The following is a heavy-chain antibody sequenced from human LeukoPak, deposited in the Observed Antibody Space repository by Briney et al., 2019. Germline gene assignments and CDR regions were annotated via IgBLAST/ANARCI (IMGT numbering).Heavy chain of an antibody. CDR2: INHSGST. V-gene: IGHV4-34*01. D-gene: IGHD2-8*02. Sequence: PSETLSLTCAVYGGSFSGYYWSWIRQPPGKGLEWIGEINHSGSTNYNPSLKSRVTISVDTSRNQFSLKLSSVTAADTAVYYCARHRVVYGSLNNWFDPWGQGTLVTVSS. J-gene: IGHJ5*02. CDR1: GGSFSGYY. CDR3: ARHRVVYGSLNNWFDP.